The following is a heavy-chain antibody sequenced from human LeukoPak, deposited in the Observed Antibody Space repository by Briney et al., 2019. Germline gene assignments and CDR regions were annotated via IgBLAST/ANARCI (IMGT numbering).Heavy chain of an antibody. D-gene: IGHD5/OR15-5a*01. CDR1: GGTFSSYA. J-gene: IGHJ6*03. CDR2: IIPIFGTA. V-gene: IGHV1-69*05. CDR3: ARGRASGSVLYYYMDV. Sequence: GASVKVSCKASGGTFSSYAISWVRQAPGQGLEWMGRIIPIFGTANYAQKFQGRVTITTDESTSTAYMELSSLRSEDTAVYYCARGRASGSVLYYYMDVWGKGTTVTVSS.